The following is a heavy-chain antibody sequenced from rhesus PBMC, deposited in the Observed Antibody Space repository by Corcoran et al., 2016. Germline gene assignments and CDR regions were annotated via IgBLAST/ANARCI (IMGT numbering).Heavy chain of an antibody. Sequence: QVQLQESGPGLVKPSETLSLTCAVSGGSISVYHYWGWIRQPPGKGLEWIGRIYGSGGSNYLNPSLKSRGTLSVDTAKKQFSLKLSSWTAADTAVYYCASSLGAYWGQGVLVTVSS. V-gene: IGHV4S14*01. CDR1: GGSISVYHY. CDR3: ASSLGAY. J-gene: IGHJ4*01. CDR2: IYGSGGSN. D-gene: IGHD1-44*02.